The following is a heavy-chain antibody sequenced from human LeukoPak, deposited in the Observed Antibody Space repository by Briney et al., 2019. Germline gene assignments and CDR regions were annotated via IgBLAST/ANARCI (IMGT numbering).Heavy chain of an antibody. V-gene: IGHV3-30*04. CDR3: ATDYGDYEPIDY. Sequence: GGSLRLPCTASGVTLSNYAMHWVRRPPGRGLEWVAVISFDGTNKYYGDSVEGRFSVSRDNSKNILYLQMNSLRPDDTAIYYCATDYGDYEPIDYWGQGTLVTVSS. J-gene: IGHJ4*02. CDR2: ISFDGTNK. CDR1: GVTLSNYA. D-gene: IGHD4-17*01.